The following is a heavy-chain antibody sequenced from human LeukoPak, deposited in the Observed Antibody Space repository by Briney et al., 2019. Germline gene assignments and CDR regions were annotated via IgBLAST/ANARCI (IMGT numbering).Heavy chain of an antibody. CDR2: IYYSGST. CDR1: GGSISSYY. J-gene: IGHJ4*02. V-gene: IGHV4-39*07. Sequence: PSETLSLTCTVSGGSISSYYWSWIRQPPGKGLEWIGSIYYSGSTYYNPSLKSRVTISVDTSKNQFSLKLSSVTAADTAVYYCARVTSSSWYTFDYWGQGTLVTVSS. D-gene: IGHD6-13*01. CDR3: ARVTSSSWYTFDY.